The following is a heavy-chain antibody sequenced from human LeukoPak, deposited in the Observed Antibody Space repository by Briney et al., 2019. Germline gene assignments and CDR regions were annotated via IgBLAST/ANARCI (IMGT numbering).Heavy chain of an antibody. CDR3: ASSPKDYGFALFDY. Sequence: ASVKVSCKASGYTFTGYYMHWVRQAPGQGREWMGWINPNSGGTNYAQKFQGRVTMTRDTSISTAYMELSRLRSDDTAVYYCASSPKDYGFALFDYWGQGTLVTVSS. J-gene: IGHJ4*02. D-gene: IGHD4-17*01. CDR1: GYTFTGYY. V-gene: IGHV1-2*02. CDR2: INPNSGGT.